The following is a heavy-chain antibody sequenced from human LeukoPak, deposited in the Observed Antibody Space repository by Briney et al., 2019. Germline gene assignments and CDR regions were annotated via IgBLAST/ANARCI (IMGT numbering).Heavy chain of an antibody. D-gene: IGHD2-21*02. CDR2: IIPIFGTA. J-gene: IGHJ4*02. Sequence: SVKVPCKASGGTFSSYAISWVRQAPGQGLEWMGGIIPIFGTANYAQKFQGRVTITTDESTSTAYMELSSLRSEDTAVYYCATGGDGFFDYWGQGTLVTVSS. V-gene: IGHV1-69*05. CDR3: ATGGDGFFDY. CDR1: GGTFSSYA.